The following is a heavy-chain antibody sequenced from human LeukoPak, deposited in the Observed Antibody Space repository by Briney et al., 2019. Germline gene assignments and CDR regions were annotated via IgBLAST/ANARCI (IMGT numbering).Heavy chain of an antibody. CDR3: VRDLNYDYTVYYYGMDV. CDR2: IRYDGSNK. CDR1: GFTFSSYG. D-gene: IGHD3-22*01. V-gene: IGHV3-30*02. J-gene: IGHJ6*02. Sequence: PGGSLRLSCAASGFTFSSYGMHWVRQAPGKGLEWVAFIRYDGSNKYYADSVKGRFTISRDNAKNSLYLQMNSLRAEDTALYYCVRDLNYDYTVYYYGMDVWGQGTTVTVSS.